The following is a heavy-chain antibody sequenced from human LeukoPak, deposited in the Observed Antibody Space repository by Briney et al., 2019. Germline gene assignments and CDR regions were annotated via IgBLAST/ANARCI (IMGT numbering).Heavy chain of an antibody. D-gene: IGHD2-15*01. J-gene: IGHJ4*02. CDR3: EREPPRGPIDY. V-gene: IGHV3-48*01. Sequence: GGSLRLSCAASGFTFSSYSMNWVRQAPGKGREWVSYISSSSSTIYYADSVKGRFTISRDNAKNSLYLQMNSLRAEDTAVYYCEREPPRGPIDYWGQGTLVTVSS. CDR2: ISSSSSTI. CDR1: GFTFSSYS.